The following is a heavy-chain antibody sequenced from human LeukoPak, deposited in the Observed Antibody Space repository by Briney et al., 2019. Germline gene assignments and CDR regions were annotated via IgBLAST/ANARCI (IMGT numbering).Heavy chain of an antibody. CDR1: GFPFSSYW. D-gene: IGHD3-22*01. Sequence: PGGSLILSCAASGFPFSSYWMHWVRPAPGKGLVWVSRINSCGSSTSYADSVKGRFTISRDNAKNTLYLQMNSLRAEDTAVYYCARDKEDSSGFPLGYWGQGTLVTVSS. V-gene: IGHV3-74*01. CDR3: ARDKEDSSGFPLGY. J-gene: IGHJ4*02. CDR2: INSCGSST.